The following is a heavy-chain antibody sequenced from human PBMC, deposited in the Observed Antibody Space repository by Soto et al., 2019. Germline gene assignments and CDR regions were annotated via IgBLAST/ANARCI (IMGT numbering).Heavy chain of an antibody. CDR2: IYSGGST. J-gene: IGHJ4*02. V-gene: IGHV3-53*02. Sequence: EVQLVETGGGLIQPGGSLRLSCAASGFTVSSNYMTWVRQAPGKGLEWVSVIYSGGSTFYADSVKGRFTISRDNPKNTLYLQMTSLRAEDTAVYYCARGLSIAARGGVDYWGQGTLVTVSP. CDR3: ARGLSIAARGGVDY. D-gene: IGHD6-6*01. CDR1: GFTVSSNY.